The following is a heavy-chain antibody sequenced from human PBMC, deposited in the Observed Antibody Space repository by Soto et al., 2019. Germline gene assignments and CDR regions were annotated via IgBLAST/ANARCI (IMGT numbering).Heavy chain of an antibody. Sequence: ASVKVSCKASGYTFTGYYMHWVRQAPGQGLEWMGWINPNSGGTHYALKFQGRVTMTRDTSIMTAYMELSSLTSDDTAVFYCARGRSLYDSATFYSDYWGQGTLVTVS. V-gene: IGHV1-2*02. J-gene: IGHJ4*02. CDR2: INPNSGGT. CDR1: GYTFTGYY. CDR3: ARGRSLYDSATFYSDY. D-gene: IGHD3-10*01.